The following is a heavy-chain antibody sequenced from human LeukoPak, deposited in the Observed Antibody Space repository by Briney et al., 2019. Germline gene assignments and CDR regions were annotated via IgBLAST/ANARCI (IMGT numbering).Heavy chain of an antibody. CDR1: GFTFSNAW. Sequence: GGSLRLSCAASGFTFSNAWMSWVRQAPGKGLEWVGRIKSKTDGGTTDYAAPVKGRFTISRDDSKNTLYLQINSLKTEDTAVYSCTTVKRGWSYKPREYYYYYMDVWGKGTTVTVSS. V-gene: IGHV3-15*01. D-gene: IGHD3-10*01. CDR3: TTVKRGWSYKPREYYYYYMDV. J-gene: IGHJ6*03. CDR2: IKSKTDGGTT.